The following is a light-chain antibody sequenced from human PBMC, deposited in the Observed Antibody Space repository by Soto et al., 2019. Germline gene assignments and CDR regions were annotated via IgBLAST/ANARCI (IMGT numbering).Light chain of an antibody. J-gene: IGLJ3*02. Sequence: QAEVTQEPSLTVSPGGTVTLTCASSTGAVTSGNYASWFQQFPGQPPRTLIYTTNNRHSWTPARFSGSLLGGRAALTLSGAQPEDEADYYCLLYYGGAHLVFGGGTKLTVL. CDR3: LLYYGGAHLV. V-gene: IGLV7-43*01. CDR1: TGAVTSGNY. CDR2: TTN.